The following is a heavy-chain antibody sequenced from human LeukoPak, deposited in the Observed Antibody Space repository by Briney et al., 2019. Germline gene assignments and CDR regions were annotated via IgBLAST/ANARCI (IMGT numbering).Heavy chain of an antibody. J-gene: IGHJ4*02. Sequence: SETLSLTCTVSGGFSSPYFWSWIRQPPGKALEWIGYVSYGGTTNYDPSLRSRVTMSVDTSKKQFSLKLASVTAADTAVYYCARHGYSFVSSYYFDSWGQGTLVTVSS. D-gene: IGHD5-18*01. CDR3: ARHGYSFVSSYYFDS. CDR1: GGFSSPYF. V-gene: IGHV4-59*08. CDR2: VSYGGTT.